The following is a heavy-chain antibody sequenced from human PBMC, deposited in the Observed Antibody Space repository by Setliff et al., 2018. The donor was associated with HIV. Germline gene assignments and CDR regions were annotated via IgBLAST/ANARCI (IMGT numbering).Heavy chain of an antibody. V-gene: IGHV3-23*01. J-gene: IGHJ4*02. CDR3: AKPLPTANGWHRVFDF. CDR1: GFTFYTYA. D-gene: IGHD6-19*01. Sequence: ASVKVSCAASGFTFYTYAMSWVRQAPGKGLEWVSTFGYSGSDTYYADSVKGRFTISRDNSKGILYLQMNSLRVEDTAMYYCAKPLPTANGWHRVFDFWGQGTSVTVSS. CDR2: FGYSGSDT.